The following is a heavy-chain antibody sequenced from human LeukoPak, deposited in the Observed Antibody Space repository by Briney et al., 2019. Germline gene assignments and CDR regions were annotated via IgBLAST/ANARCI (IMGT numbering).Heavy chain of an antibody. V-gene: IGHV1-18*01. CDR1: GYTFTSYG. J-gene: IGHJ4*02. D-gene: IGHD1-20*01. CDR3: ARDGGITGTSPRLH. Sequence: GASVKVSCKASGYTFTSYGISWVRQAPGQGLEWMGWISAYNGNTNYAQKLQGRVTMTTDTSTSTAYMELRSLRSEDTAVYYCARDGGITGTSPRLHWGEGTLVTVSS. CDR2: ISAYNGNT.